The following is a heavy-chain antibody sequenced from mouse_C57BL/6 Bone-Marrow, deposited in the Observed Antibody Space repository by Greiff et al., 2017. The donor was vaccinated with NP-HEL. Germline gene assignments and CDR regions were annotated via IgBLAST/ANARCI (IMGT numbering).Heavy chain of an antibody. D-gene: IGHD1-1*01. CDR3: HYYGSSYWYFDV. CDR2: IDPENGDT. V-gene: IGHV14-4*01. J-gene: IGHJ1*03. CDR1: GFNITDDY. Sequence: VQLQQSGAELVRPGASVKLSCTASGFNITDDYMHWVKQRPEQGLEWIGWIDPENGDTEYASKFQGKATITADTSSNTAYLQLSSLTSEDTAVYYCHYYGSSYWYFDVWGTGTTVTVSS.